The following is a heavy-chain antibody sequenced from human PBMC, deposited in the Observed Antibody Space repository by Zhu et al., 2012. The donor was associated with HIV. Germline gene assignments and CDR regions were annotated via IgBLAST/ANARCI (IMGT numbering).Heavy chain of an antibody. CDR3: ASQVTGVREWLTY. J-gene: IGHJ4*02. V-gene: IGHV4-38-2*01. Sequence: QVQLEESGPGLVKPSETLSLTCGVSGYSISSGYYWGWIRQPPGKGLEWIGTIYHSGSTYYNPSLKSRVIISVDTSKNHFXLKLNSVTAADTALYYCASQVTGVREWLTYWGQGTLVTVSS. CDR2: IYHSGST. D-gene: IGHD3-10*01. CDR1: GYSISSGYY.